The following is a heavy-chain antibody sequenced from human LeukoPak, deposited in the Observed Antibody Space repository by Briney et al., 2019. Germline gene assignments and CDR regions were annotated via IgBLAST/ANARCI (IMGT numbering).Heavy chain of an antibody. CDR3: ASCIADFYYYYYMDV. J-gene: IGHJ6*03. V-gene: IGHV4-38-2*02. CDR1: GYSISSGYY. D-gene: IGHD6-13*01. CDR2: IYHSGNT. Sequence: PSETLSLTCTVSGYSISSGYYWGWIRQPPGKGLEWIANIYHSGNTYYNPSLKSRVTISVDTSKNQFSLKLSSVTTADTAVYYCASCIADFYYYYYMDVWGKGTTVTVSS.